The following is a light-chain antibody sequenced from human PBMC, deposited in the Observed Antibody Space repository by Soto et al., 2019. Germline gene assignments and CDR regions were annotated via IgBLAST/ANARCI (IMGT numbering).Light chain of an antibody. CDR3: QQYFSTPFT. Sequence: DIVLTQSPESLTVSLGERATINCKSSQSVFYTSNSKKYLAWYQHKPGQPPKLVISWASTRESGVPDRFSGGGSGTDFTLTIDSLQAEDVAVYYCQQYFSTPFTFGPGTKVGIK. V-gene: IGKV4-1*01. CDR2: WAS. CDR1: QSVFYTSNSKKY. J-gene: IGKJ3*01.